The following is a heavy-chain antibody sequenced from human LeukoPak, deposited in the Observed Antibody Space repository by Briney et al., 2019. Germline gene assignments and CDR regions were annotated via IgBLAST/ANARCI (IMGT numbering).Heavy chain of an antibody. Sequence: GGSLRLSCAASGFTFSSYWMHWVRQAPGKGPVWVSRIKKDGSSTNYADSVKGRFAISRDNAKNTLYLQMNSLKVEDTAVYYCARDSSGATSGGYWGQGTLVTVSS. CDR2: IKKDGSST. CDR1: GFTFSSYW. V-gene: IGHV3-74*01. CDR3: ARDSSGATSGGY. D-gene: IGHD1-1*01. J-gene: IGHJ4*02.